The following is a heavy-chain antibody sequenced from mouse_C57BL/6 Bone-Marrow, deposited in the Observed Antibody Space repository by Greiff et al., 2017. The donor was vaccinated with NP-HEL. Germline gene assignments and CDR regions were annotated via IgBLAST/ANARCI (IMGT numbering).Heavy chain of an antibody. CDR2: IWSGGST. D-gene: IGHD1-1*01. CDR3: ARDYGSSPAWFAY. Sequence: QVQLQQSGPGLVQPSQSLSITCTVSGFSLTSYGVHWVRQSPGKGLEWLGVIWSGGSTDYNAAFISRLCISKDNSKSQVFFKMNRLQADDTDIYYCARDYGSSPAWFAYWGQGTLVTVSA. CDR1: GFSLTSYG. V-gene: IGHV2-2*01. J-gene: IGHJ3*01.